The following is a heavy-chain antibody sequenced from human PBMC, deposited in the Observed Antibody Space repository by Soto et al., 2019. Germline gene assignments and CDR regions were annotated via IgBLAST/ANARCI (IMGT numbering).Heavy chain of an antibody. CDR1: GYTLTKLS. CDR2: YDPEDGES. Sequence: ASVKVSCNVSGYTLTKLSMNWVRQAPGKGLEWMGGYDPEDGESNYVNEFQSRVTMTEDTSSVKSYMKGSSLKFEDTAVHYCAPVGGILPGKGGYYYN. V-gene: IGHV1-24*01. CDR3: APVGGILPGKGGYYYN. J-gene: IGHJ5*01. D-gene: IGHD3-9*01.